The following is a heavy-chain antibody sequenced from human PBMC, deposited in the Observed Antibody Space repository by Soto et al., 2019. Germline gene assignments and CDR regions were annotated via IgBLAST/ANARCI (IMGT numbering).Heavy chain of an antibody. CDR1: GFTFSDYI. CDR2: ITSNGGYT. V-gene: IGHV3-64*02. D-gene: IGHD2-2*01. J-gene: IGHJ4*02. CDR3: AREEKYCSSTTCRFFDS. Sequence: GGSLRLSCAASGFTFSDYIMHWVRQAPGKGLQYVSAITSNGGYTFYADSVKGRFTISRDNSRSTLYLQMASLGVEDMAVYYCAREEKYCSSTTCRFFDSWGQGTLVTVSS.